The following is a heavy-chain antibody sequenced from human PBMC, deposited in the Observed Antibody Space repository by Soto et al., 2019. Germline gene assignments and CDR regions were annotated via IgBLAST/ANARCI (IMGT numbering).Heavy chain of an antibody. D-gene: IGHD6-6*01. J-gene: IGHJ2*01. CDR2: IGTAGDP. CDR1: GFTFSSYD. Sequence: GGSLRLSCAASGFTFSSYDMHWVRQATGKGLEWVSAIGTAGDPYYPGSVKGRFTISRENAKNSLYLQMNSLRAGDTAVYYCARASIAARPSHLYWYFDLWGRGTLVTVSS. V-gene: IGHV3-13*05. CDR3: ARASIAARPSHLYWYFDL.